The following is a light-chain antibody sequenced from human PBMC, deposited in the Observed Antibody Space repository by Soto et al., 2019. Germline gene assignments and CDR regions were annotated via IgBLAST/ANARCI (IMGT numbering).Light chain of an antibody. CDR3: HQRGDWPLT. Sequence: EIVMTQSPATLSVSPGERATLSCGASQSVTSMYLAWYQQKPGQAPRLLIYDAYNRATGIPARFSGSGSGTDFTLTISSVEPEDFAVYYCHQRGDWPLTFGGGTKVDIK. V-gene: IGKV3-11*01. CDR2: DAY. CDR1: QSVTSMY. J-gene: IGKJ4*01.